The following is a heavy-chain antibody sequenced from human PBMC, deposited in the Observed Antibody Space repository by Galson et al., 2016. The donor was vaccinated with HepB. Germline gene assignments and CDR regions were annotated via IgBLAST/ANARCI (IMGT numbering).Heavy chain of an antibody. J-gene: IGHJ4*01. Sequence: SETLSLTCVVSGDSVNSSYWWNWVRQPPGKGLEWLGQIYHSGTTSYNSSLKSRVTISIDKSKNQFSLRLTSVTAADTAHYFCARSFYYDTSGFRYYFDYWGQGTVVTVSS. CDR2: IYHSGTT. CDR3: ARSFYYDTSGFRYYFDY. D-gene: IGHD3-22*01. V-gene: IGHV4-4*02. CDR1: GDSVNSSYW.